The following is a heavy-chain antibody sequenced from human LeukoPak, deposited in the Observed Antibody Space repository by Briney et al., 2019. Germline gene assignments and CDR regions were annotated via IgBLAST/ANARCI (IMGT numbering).Heavy chain of an antibody. CDR1: GFTFSSYA. J-gene: IGHJ4*02. CDR3: AKGPGGYYYYFDY. D-gene: IGHD3-10*01. CDR2: ISGGGDGT. Sequence: GGSLRLSCAASGFTFSSYAMSWVRQAPGTGLEWVSAISGGGDGTFYANSVKGRFTISRDNSKNMLYLQMNSLRAEDTAVYYCAKGPGGYYYYFDYWGQGTLVTVSS. V-gene: IGHV3-23*01.